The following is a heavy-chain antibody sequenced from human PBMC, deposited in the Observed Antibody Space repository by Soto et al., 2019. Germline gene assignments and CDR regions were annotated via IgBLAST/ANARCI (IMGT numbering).Heavy chain of an antibody. CDR1: GFTFSSYA. J-gene: IGHJ4*02. Sequence: ELQLLESGGDLVQPGGSLRLSCEASGFTFSSYAMSWVRQAPGKGLEWVSSIGGSGASTYYADSVKGRFTISRDNSKNTLYLQMNTLRAEDTALYYCAKDRSRTAATLMLQYWGQGTLVTVSS. V-gene: IGHV3-23*01. CDR2: IGGSGAST. CDR3: AKDRSRTAATLMLQY. D-gene: IGHD6-25*01.